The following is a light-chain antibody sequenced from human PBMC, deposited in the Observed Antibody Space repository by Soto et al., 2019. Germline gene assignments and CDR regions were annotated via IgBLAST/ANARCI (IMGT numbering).Light chain of an antibody. V-gene: IGKV3-11*01. Sequence: EIVLTQSPATLSSSPGERATLSCRASQSVSSFLASYQQKPGQAPRLLISDASNRATGIPARFSGSGSGTDFPLTISSLEPEDFAVYYCQQRGNWPQTFGQGTKVEIK. CDR2: DAS. CDR1: QSVSSF. J-gene: IGKJ1*01. CDR3: QQRGNWPQT.